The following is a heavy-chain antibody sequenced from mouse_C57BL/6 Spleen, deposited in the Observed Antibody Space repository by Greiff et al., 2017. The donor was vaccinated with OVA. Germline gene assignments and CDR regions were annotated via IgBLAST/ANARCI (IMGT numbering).Heavy chain of an antibody. Sequence: EVHLVESEGGLVQPGSSMKLSCTASGFTFSDYYMAWVRQVPEKGLEWVANINHDGGSTYYLDSLKGRFIISRDNAKNILYLQMSSLKSEDTATDCSTRGYGSSYLFDYWGQGTTLTVSS. CDR3: TRGYGSSYLFDY. D-gene: IGHD1-1*01. CDR2: INHDGGST. J-gene: IGHJ2*01. V-gene: IGHV5-16*01. CDR1: GFTFSDYY.